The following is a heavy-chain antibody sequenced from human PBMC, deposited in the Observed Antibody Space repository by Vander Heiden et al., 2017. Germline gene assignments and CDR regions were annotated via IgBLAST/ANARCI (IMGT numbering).Heavy chain of an antibody. V-gene: IGHV1-2*02. CDR1: GYTFTGYY. Sequence: QVQLVQSGAEVKKPGASVKVSCKASGYTFTGYYMHWVRQAPGQGLGWMGWINPNSGGTNYAQKLQGRVTMTRDTSISTAYMELSSMRSEDTAVYYCARVPCSGPAVVTGDDWGQGTMVTVSS. D-gene: IGHD6-19*01. CDR2: INPNSGGT. CDR3: ARVPCSGPAVVTGDD. J-gene: IGHJ4*02.